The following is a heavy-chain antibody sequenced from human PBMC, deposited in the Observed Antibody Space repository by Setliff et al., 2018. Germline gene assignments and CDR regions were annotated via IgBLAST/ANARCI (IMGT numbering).Heavy chain of an antibody. Sequence: SETLSLTCTVSGGSVSSHYWSWIRQPPGKGLEWIGRVYSNVGTNFNPSLKSRVTMSVDTSKDQFSLKVISMTAADTAVYYCARGRNIAARLLDSWGQGTLVTVSS. V-gene: IGHV4-4*07. CDR3: ARGRNIAARLLDS. CDR1: GGSVSSHY. CDR2: VYSNVGT. D-gene: IGHD6-6*01. J-gene: IGHJ4*02.